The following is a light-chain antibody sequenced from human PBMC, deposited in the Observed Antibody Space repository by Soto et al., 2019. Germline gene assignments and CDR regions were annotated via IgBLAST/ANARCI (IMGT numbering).Light chain of an antibody. Sequence: DIVMTQSPDSLAVSLGERATINCKSSQSVLYSSNNKNYLTWYQQKPGQPPKVLIYWASTRESGVPDRFSGSGYGTDFTLTISSPQAEDVAVYYGQQYYSTPPKWTFGQGTKVEIK. CDR3: QQYYSTPPKWT. CDR2: WAS. CDR1: QSVLYSSNNKNY. V-gene: IGKV4-1*01. J-gene: IGKJ1*01.